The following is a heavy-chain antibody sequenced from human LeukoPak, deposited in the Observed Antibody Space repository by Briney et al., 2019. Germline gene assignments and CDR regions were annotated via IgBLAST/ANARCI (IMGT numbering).Heavy chain of an antibody. CDR1: GFTFSSYA. CDR3: ATTIFGVVITRGDAFDI. D-gene: IGHD3-3*01. CDR2: ISGSGGST. Sequence: GGSLRLSCAASGFTFSSYAMSWVRQAPGKGLEWVSAISGSGGSTYYADSVKGRFTISRDNSKNTLYLQMNSLRAEDTAVYYCATTIFGVVITRGDAFDIWGQGTMVTVSS. V-gene: IGHV3-23*01. J-gene: IGHJ3*02.